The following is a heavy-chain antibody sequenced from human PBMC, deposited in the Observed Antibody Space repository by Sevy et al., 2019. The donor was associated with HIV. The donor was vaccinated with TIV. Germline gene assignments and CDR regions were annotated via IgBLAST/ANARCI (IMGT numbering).Heavy chain of an antibody. J-gene: IGHJ4*01. CDR3: ARDYSGSYYRFDL. CDR1: GFSFSSSS. V-gene: IGHV3-48*02. CDR2: ITRDGKTK. D-gene: IGHD1-26*01. Sequence: GGFLRLSCAASGFSFSSSSMNWLRQAPGKGLEWLAYITRDGKTKYYADFVKGRFTISRDNAQNSLFLQLNSLRDDDTAVYYCARDYSGSYYRFDLWGHGTLVTVSS.